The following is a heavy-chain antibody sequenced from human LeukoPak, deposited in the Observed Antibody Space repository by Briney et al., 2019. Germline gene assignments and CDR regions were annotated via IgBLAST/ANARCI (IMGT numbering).Heavy chain of an antibody. V-gene: IGHV4-4*02. CDR2: IYHSGST. D-gene: IGHD4-17*01. CDR3: VGATVTTPADY. J-gene: IGHJ4*02. Sequence: PSGTLSLTCAVSGGSISSSSWWSWVRQSPGKGLAWIGEIYHSGSTNYNPSLKSRVTISVDTSKNQFSLKLSSVTAADTAVYYCVGATVTTPADYWGQGTLVTVSS. CDR1: GGSISSSSW.